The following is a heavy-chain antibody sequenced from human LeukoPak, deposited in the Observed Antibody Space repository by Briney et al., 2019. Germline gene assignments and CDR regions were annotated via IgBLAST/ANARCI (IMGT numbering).Heavy chain of an antibody. CDR3: ARGTTPRFYQYLDREAFDI. CDR1: GGSFSGYY. J-gene: IGHJ3*02. D-gene: IGHD2-2*01. CDR2: INHSGST. V-gene: IGHV4-34*01. Sequence: SETLSLTCAVYGGSFSGYYWSWIRQPPGKGLEWIGEINHSGSTNYNPSLKSRVTISVDTSKNQFSLKLSSVTAADTAVYYCARGTTPRFYQYLDREAFDIWGQGTMVTVSS.